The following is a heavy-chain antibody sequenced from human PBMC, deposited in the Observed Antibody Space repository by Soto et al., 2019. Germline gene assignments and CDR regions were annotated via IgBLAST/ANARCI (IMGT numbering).Heavy chain of an antibody. CDR2: IIPIFGTA. CDR3: ARDGDYYGSSGYYPFDY. Sequence: QVQLVQSGAEVKKPGSSVKVSCKASGGTFSSYAISWVRQAPGQGLEWMGGIIPIFGTANYAQKFQGRVTITADESTSTAYMELSSLRSEDTAVYYCARDGDYYGSSGYYPFDYWGQGTLVTVSS. J-gene: IGHJ4*02. CDR1: GGTFSSYA. D-gene: IGHD3-22*01. V-gene: IGHV1-69*01.